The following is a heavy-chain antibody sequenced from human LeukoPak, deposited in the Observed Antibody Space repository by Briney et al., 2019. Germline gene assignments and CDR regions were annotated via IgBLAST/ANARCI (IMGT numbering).Heavy chain of an antibody. CDR1: GFTSRASA. D-gene: IGHD2-8*01. CDR3: AKEGSVCTNGICRYFDY. J-gene: IGHJ4*02. CDR2: ISWSSEYM. V-gene: IGHV3-9*02. Sequence: GGSLRLSCAASGFTSRASAMHWVRQVPGKGLEWVSSISWSSEYMYYAGSVKGRFTISRDNAKNSLYLQIDSLRAEDTALYYCAKEGSVCTNGICRYFDYWGQGTLVTVSS.